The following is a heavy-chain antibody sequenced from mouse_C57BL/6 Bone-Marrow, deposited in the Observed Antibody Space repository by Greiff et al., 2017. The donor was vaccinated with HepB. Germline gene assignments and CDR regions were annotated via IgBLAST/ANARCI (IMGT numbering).Heavy chain of an antibody. J-gene: IGHJ2*01. CDR3: ARDGYYFDY. D-gene: IGHD2-2*01. CDR2: ISYDGSN. CDR1: GYSITSGYY. Sequence: LMESGPGLVKPSPSLSLTCSVTGYSITSGYYWNWIRQFPGNKLEWMGYISYDGSNNYNPSLKNRISITRDTSKNQFFLKLNSVTTEDTATYYCARDGYYFDYWGQGTTLTVSS. V-gene: IGHV3-6*01.